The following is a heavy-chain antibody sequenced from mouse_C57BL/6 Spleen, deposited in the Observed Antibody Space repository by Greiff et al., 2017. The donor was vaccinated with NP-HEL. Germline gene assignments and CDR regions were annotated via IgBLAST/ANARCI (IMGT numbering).Heavy chain of an antibody. CDR1: GFTFSSYG. J-gene: IGHJ1*03. CDR3: ARHVNYGNYGGYFDV. Sequence: EVKLVESGGDLVKPGGSLKLSCAASGFTFSSYGMSWVRQTPDKRLEWVATISSGGSYTYYPDSVKGRFTISRDNAKNTLYLQMSSLMSEDTAMYYCARHVNYGNYGGYFDVWGTGTTVTVSS. V-gene: IGHV5-6*02. CDR2: ISSGGSYT. D-gene: IGHD2-1*01.